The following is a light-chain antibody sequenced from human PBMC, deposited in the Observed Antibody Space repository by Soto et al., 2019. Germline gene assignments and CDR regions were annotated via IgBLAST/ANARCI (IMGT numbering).Light chain of an antibody. CDR3: QQYNNWPTWT. CDR1: QIVNSK. J-gene: IGKJ1*01. V-gene: IGKV3-15*01. Sequence: EIVMTQSPATLSVAPGERITLSCRASQIVNSKLAWYQQKPGQAPRLLIYGASTRATGIPARFSGSGSETEFTLTISSLQAEDSAVYFCQQYNNWPTWTFGQGTKVDIK. CDR2: GAS.